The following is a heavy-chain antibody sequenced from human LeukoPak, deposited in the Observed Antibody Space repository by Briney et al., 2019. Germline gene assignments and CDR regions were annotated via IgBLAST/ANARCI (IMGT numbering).Heavy chain of an antibody. CDR1: GGSFSGYY. V-gene: IGHV4-34*01. J-gene: IGHJ4*02. D-gene: IGHD1-26*01. CDR2: INHSGST. CDR3: ARRGRPFDY. Sequence: SETLSLTCAVYGGSFSGYYWSWIRQPPGRGLEWIGEINHSGSTNYNPSLKSRVTISVVTSKNQFSLKLSSVTAADTAVYYCARRGRPFDYWGQGTLVTVSP.